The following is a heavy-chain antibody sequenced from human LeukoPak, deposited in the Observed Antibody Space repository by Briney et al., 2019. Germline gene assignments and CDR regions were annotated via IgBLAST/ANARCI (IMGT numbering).Heavy chain of an antibody. V-gene: IGHV4-39*01. CDR2: IYYGGST. Sequence: SSETLSLTCTVSGGSISSSSYYWGWIRQPPGKGLEWIGSIYYGGSTYYNPSLKSRVTISVDTSKNQFSLKLSSVTAADTAVYYCARLFNSYYDFWSGYYVPGYYFDYWGQGTLVTVSS. CDR3: ARLFNSYYDFWSGYYVPGYYFDY. D-gene: IGHD3-3*01. J-gene: IGHJ4*02. CDR1: GGSISSSSYY.